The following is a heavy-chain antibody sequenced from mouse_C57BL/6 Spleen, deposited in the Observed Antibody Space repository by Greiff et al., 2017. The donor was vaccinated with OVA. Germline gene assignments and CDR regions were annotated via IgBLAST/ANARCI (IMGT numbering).Heavy chain of an antibody. CDR1: GYAFSSYW. D-gene: IGHD1-1*01. CDR2: IYPGDGDT. V-gene: IGHV1-80*01. CDR3: ARSLTTVVEDWFAY. J-gene: IGHJ3*01. Sequence: QLQQSGAELVKPGASVKISCKASGYAFSSYWMNWVKQRPGKGLEWIGQIYPGDGDTNYNGKFKGKATLTADKSSSTAYMQLSSLTSEDSAVYFCARSLTTVVEDWFAYWGQGTLVTVSA.